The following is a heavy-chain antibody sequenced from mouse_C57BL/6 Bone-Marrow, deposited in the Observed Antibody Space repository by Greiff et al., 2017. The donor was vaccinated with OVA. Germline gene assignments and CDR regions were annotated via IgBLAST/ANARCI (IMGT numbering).Heavy chain of an antibody. CDR3: ARDYGSSGDY. D-gene: IGHD1-1*01. V-gene: IGHV3-6*01. Sequence: EVKLMESGPGLVKPSQSLSLTCSVTGYSITSGYYWNWIRQFPGNKLEWMGYISYDGSNNYNPSLKNRISITRDTSKNQFFLKLNSVTTEDTATYYCARDYGSSGDYWGQGTTLTVSS. J-gene: IGHJ2*01. CDR1: GYSITSGYY. CDR2: ISYDGSN.